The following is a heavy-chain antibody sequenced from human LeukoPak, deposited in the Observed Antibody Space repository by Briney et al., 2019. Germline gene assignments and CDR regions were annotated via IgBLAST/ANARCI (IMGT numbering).Heavy chain of an antibody. CDR3: ARARVYYYYYMDV. V-gene: IGHV4-34*01. J-gene: IGHJ6*03. Sequence: SETLSPTCAVYGGSFSGYYWSWIRQPPGKGLEWIGEINHSGSTNYNPSLKSRVTISVDTSKNQFSLKLSSVTAADTAVYYCARARVYYYYYMDVWGKGTTVTISS. CDR1: GGSFSGYY. CDR2: INHSGST.